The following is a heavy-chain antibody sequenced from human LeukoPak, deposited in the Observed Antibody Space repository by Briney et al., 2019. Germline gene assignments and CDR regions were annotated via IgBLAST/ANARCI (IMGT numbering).Heavy chain of an antibody. CDR2: ISAYNGNT. V-gene: IGHV1-18*04. CDR1: GYTFTSYG. D-gene: IGHD3-10*01. CDR3: ARGRGFGELSLEYYSDY. J-gene: IGHJ4*02. Sequence: GASVKVSCTASGYTFTSYGISWVRQAPGQGLEWMGWISAYNGNTNYAQKLQGRVTMTTDTSTSTAYMELRSLRSDDTAVYYCARGRGFGELSLEYYSDYWGQGTLVTVSS.